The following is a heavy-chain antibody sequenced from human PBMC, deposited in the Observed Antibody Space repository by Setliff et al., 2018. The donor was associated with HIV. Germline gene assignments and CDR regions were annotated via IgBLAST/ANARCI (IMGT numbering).Heavy chain of an antibody. V-gene: IGHV1-18*01. CDR2: ISAYNGNT. Sequence: ASVKVSCKASGYTFTSYGISWVRQAPGQGLERMGWISAYNGNTNYAQKLQGRVTMTTDTSTSTAYMELRSLRSDDTAVYYCAREEDPLFDDSSGYSPGYWGQGTLVTVSS. CDR3: AREEDPLFDDSSGYSPGY. J-gene: IGHJ4*02. CDR1: GYTFTSYG. D-gene: IGHD3-22*01.